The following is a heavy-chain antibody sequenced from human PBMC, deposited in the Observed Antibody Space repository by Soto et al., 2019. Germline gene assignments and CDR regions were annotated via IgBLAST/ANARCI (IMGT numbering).Heavy chain of an antibody. J-gene: IGHJ3*02. V-gene: IGHV3-23*01. Sequence: QSGGSLRLSCADSGFTFSTYALSWVRQAPGKGLEWVSAINERGGGTYYADSVKGRFTISRDNSKRTLYLQMNSLRAEDTALYFCAKDKSTTTAFDIWGQETMVTVSS. CDR3: AKDKSTTTAFDI. D-gene: IGHD1-1*01. CDR1: GFTFSTYA. CDR2: INERGGGT.